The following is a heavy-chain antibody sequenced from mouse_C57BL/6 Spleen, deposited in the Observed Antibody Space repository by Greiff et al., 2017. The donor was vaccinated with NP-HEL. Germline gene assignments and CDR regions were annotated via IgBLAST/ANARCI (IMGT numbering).Heavy chain of an antibody. V-gene: IGHV2-2*01. CDR3: ARSYGNREGYWYFDV. CDR2: ICSGGST. J-gene: IGHJ1*03. Sequence: VKLMESGPGLVQPSPSLSISCTVSGFSLTSYGVHWVRQSPGKGLEWLGVICSGGSTDNYAAIITRLGISKDDSTTQVFFIMNSLQADDTAIYYCARSYGNREGYWYFDVWGTGTPVTVSS. D-gene: IGHD1-1*01. CDR1: GFSLTSYG.